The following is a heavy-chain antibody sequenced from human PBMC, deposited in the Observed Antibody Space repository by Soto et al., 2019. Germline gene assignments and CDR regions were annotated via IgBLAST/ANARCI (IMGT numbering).Heavy chain of an antibody. CDR1: GFTFDDYA. CDR3: AKDIAPYVHDAFDI. CDR2: ISWNSGSI. D-gene: IGHD3-16*01. Sequence: EVQLVESGGGLVQPDRSLRLSCAASGFTFDDYAMHWVRQAPGKGLEWVSGISWNSGSIGYADSVKGRFTISRDNAKNSLYLQMNSLRAEDTALYYCAKDIAPYVHDAFDIWGQGTMVTVSS. V-gene: IGHV3-9*01. J-gene: IGHJ3*02.